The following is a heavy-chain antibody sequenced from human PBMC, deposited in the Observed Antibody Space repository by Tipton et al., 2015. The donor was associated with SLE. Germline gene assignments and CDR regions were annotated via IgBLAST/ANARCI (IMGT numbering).Heavy chain of an antibody. V-gene: IGHV1-8*02. CDR1: GYTFTSYD. CDR2: MNPNSGNT. CDR3: ARGLTITMIVVGDAFDI. J-gene: IGHJ3*02. Sequence: QLVQSGAEVKKPGASVKVSCKASGYTFTSYDINWVRQATGQGLEWMGWMNPNSGNTGYAQKFQGRVTMTRNTSVSTAYMELSSLRSEDTAVYYCARGLTITMIVVGDAFDIWGQGTMVTVSS. D-gene: IGHD3-22*01.